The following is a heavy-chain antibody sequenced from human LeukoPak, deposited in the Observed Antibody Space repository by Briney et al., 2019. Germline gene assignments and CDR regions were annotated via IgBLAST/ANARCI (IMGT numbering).Heavy chain of an antibody. CDR1: GYTFTSYD. V-gene: IGHV1-8*01. CDR3: ARVRGYAGTEVDY. Sequence: ASVKVSRKASGYTFTSYDINWVRQATGQGLGWMGGMNPNSGNTGYAQKFQGRVTMTRNTSISTAYMELSSLRSEDTAVYYCARVRGYAGTEVDYWGQGTLVTVSS. D-gene: IGHD3-10*01. J-gene: IGHJ4*02. CDR2: MNPNSGNT.